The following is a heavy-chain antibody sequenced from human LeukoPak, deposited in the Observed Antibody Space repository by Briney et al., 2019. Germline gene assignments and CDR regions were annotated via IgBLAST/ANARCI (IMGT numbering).Heavy chain of an antibody. CDR3: ARDPYGSGSTSFDI. J-gene: IGHJ4*02. D-gene: IGHD3-10*01. Sequence: GSLRLSCAASGFTFRSYGMHWVRQAPGKGLEWVAVIWYDGSNKYYADSVKGRFTISRDNSKNTLYLQMNSLRAEDTAVYYCARDPYGSGSTSFDIWGQGILVTVSS. CDR1: GFTFRSYG. CDR2: IWYDGSNK. V-gene: IGHV3-33*01.